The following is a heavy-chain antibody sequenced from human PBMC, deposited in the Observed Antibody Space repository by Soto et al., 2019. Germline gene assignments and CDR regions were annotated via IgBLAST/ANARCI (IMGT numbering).Heavy chain of an antibody. Sequence: QVQLQESGPGLVKPSQTLSLTCTVSGGSISSGGYYWSWIRQHPGKGLEWIGYIYYSGSTYYNPSLKSRVTISVDTSKNQFSLKLSSVTAADTAVYYCARGGLHVGELLNFDPWGQGTLVTVSS. CDR3: ARGGLHVGELLNFDP. D-gene: IGHD3-16*01. CDR1: GGSISSGGYY. V-gene: IGHV4-31*03. CDR2: IYYSGST. J-gene: IGHJ5*02.